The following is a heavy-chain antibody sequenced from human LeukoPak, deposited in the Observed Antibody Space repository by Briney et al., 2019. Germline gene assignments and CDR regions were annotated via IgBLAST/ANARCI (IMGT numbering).Heavy chain of an antibody. CDR2: INHSGST. CDR3: ARHTAYGNAGFDY. CDR1: GGSFSGYY. V-gene: IGHV4-34*01. Sequence: SETLSLTCAVYGGSFSGYYWSWIRQPPGKGLEWIGEINHSGSTYYNPSLKSRVTISVDTSKNQFSLKLSSVTAADTAVYYCARHTAYGNAGFDYWGQGTLVTVSS. D-gene: IGHD3-10*01. J-gene: IGHJ4*02.